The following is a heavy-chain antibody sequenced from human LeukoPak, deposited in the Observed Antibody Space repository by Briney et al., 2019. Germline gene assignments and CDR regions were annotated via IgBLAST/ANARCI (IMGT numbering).Heavy chain of an antibody. CDR2: INHSGST. J-gene: IGHJ6*03. Sequence: PSETLSLTCAVYGGSFSGYYWSWIRQPPGKGLEWIGEINHSGSTNYNPSLKSRVTISVDTSKNQFSLKLSSVTAADTAVYYCASLAAAGTYYYYYMDVWGKGTTVTVSS. CDR3: ASLAAAGTYYYYYMDV. V-gene: IGHV4-34*01. D-gene: IGHD6-13*01. CDR1: GGSFSGYY.